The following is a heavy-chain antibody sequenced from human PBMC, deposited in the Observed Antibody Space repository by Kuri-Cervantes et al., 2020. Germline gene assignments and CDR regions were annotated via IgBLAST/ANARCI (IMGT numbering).Heavy chain of an antibody. Sequence: GESLKISCAASGFTFSSYGMHWVRQAPGKGLEWVAVISYDGSNKYYADSVKGRFTISRDNSKNTLYLQMNSLRAADTAVYYCAKDIVDIVATALDYWGQGTLVTVSS. V-gene: IGHV3-30*18. CDR1: GFTFSSYG. CDR2: ISYDGSNK. J-gene: IGHJ4*02. CDR3: AKDIVDIVATALDY. D-gene: IGHD5-12*01.